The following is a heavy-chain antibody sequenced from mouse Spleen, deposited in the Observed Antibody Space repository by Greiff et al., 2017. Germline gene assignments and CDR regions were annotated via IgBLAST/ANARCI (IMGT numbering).Heavy chain of an antibody. CDR2: IWSGGST. D-gene: IGHD2-3*01. V-gene: IGHV2-2*01. CDR3: ARNDGYYETHWYFDV. Sequence: VQLQESGPGLVQPSQSLSITCTVSGFSLTSYGVHWVRQSPGKGLEWLGVIWSGGSTDYNAAFISRLSISKDNSKSQVFFKMNSLQADDTAIYYCARNDGYYETHWYFDVWGAGTTVTVSS. CDR1: GFSLTSYG. J-gene: IGHJ1*01.